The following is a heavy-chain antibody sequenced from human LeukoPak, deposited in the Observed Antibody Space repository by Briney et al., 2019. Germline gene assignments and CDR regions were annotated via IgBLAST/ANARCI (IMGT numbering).Heavy chain of an antibody. D-gene: IGHD6-13*01. CDR3: AREGGAAADY. V-gene: IGHV4-39*02. Sequence: PSETLSLTCTVSGGSISSGGYYWSWIRQHPGKGLEWIGSTYYSGSTYYNPSLKSRVTISVDTSKNQFSLKLSSVTAADTAVYYCAREGGAAADYWGQGTLVTVSS. CDR2: TYYSGST. J-gene: IGHJ4*02. CDR1: GGSISSGGYY.